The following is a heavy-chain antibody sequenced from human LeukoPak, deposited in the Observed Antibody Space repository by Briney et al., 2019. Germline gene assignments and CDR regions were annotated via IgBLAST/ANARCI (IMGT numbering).Heavy chain of an antibody. CDR2: IYSGGST. CDR3: ARDTDYYGSGTLGYLDY. V-gene: IGHV3-66*01. J-gene: IGHJ4*02. D-gene: IGHD3-10*01. Sequence: PGGSLRLSCAVPGFTVNNNFMSWVRQAPGKGLEWVSVIYSGGSTYYTDSVKGRFTISRDNSKNTLYLQMNSLRAEDTAVYYCARDTDYYGSGTLGYLDYWGQGTLVTVSS. CDR1: GFTVNNNF.